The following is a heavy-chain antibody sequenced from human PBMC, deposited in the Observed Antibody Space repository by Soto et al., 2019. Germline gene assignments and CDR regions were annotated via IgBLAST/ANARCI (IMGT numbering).Heavy chain of an antibody. V-gene: IGHV3-53*02. Sequence: EVQLVETGGDLIQPGGSLRLSCAASGFTVSSDSMTWVRQAPGKGLEWISIIYSDNNTDYAGSVKGRFSISRDTSKNILYRQMNSLRVEDTAEYYCARQYSAMGVWGQGATVTVSS. CDR2: IYSDNNT. J-gene: IGHJ6*02. CDR1: GFTVSSDS. CDR3: ARQYSAMGV.